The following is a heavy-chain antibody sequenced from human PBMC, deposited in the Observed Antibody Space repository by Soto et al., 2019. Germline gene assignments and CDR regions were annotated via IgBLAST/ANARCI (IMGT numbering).Heavy chain of an antibody. CDR2: ISYDGSNK. V-gene: IGHV3-30-3*01. CDR3: ARVKDSSGYRFDY. D-gene: IGHD3-22*01. Sequence: QVQLVESGGGVVQPGRSLRLSCAASGFTFSDYAMHWVRQAPGKGLEWVTVISYDGSNKYYADSVKGRFTISRDNSKNTLYLQMNSLRAEDTSVYYCARVKDSSGYRFDYWGQGTRVTVSS. J-gene: IGHJ4*02. CDR1: GFTFSDYA.